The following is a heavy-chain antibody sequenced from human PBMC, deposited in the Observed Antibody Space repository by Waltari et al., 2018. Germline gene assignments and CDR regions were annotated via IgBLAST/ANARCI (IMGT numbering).Heavy chain of an antibody. J-gene: IGHJ5*02. CDR2: INSDGSST. D-gene: IGHD2-15*01. CDR3: ARDRSGGSWGVDNWFDP. CDR1: GFTFSSYW. V-gene: IGHV3-74*01. Sequence: EVQLVESGGGLVQPGGSLRLSCAASGFTFSSYWMHWVRQAPGKGRVWVSRINSDGSSTSYADSGKGRLTISRDKAKNTLYLQMNSLRAEDTAVYYCARDRSGGSWGVDNWFDPWGQGTLVTVSS.